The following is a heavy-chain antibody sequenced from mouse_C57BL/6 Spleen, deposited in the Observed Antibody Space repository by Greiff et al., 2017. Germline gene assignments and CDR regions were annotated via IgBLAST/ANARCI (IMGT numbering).Heavy chain of an antibody. D-gene: IGHD1-1*01. Sequence: QVQLKQPGAELVKPGASVKLSCKASGYTFTSYWMHWVKQRPGQGLEWIGMIHPNSGSTNYNEKFKSKATLTVDNSSSTAYMQLSSLTSEDSAVYYCARGYYGSSSYWYFDVWGTGTTVTVSS. CDR1: GYTFTSYW. CDR2: IHPNSGST. J-gene: IGHJ1*03. CDR3: ARGYYGSSSYWYFDV. V-gene: IGHV1-64*01.